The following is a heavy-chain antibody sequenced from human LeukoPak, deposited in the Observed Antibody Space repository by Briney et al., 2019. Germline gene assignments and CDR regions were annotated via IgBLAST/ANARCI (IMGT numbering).Heavy chain of an antibody. CDR2: ISSSSSYI. CDR3: ARMISPDY. D-gene: IGHD3/OR15-3a*01. J-gene: IGHJ4*02. V-gene: IGHV3-21*01. CDR1: GFSFSTYA. Sequence: GGSLRLSCAASGFSFSTYAMSWVRQAPGKGLEWVSSISSSSSYIYYADSVKGRFTISRDNAKNSLYLQMNSLRAEDTAVYYCARMISPDYWGQGTLVTVSS.